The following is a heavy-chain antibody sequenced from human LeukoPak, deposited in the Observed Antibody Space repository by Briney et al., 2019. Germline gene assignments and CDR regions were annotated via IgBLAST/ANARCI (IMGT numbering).Heavy chain of an antibody. CDR1: GGSISSSSYY. Sequence: SETLSLTCTVSGGSISSSSYYWGWIRQPPGKGLEWIGGIYNSGTTYYNPSLKSRVTISVDTSKNQFSLKVSSVTAADTAVYYCASRVYGLGSFNYWGQGTLVTVSS. CDR3: ASRVYGLGSFNY. V-gene: IGHV4-39*01. CDR2: IYNSGTT. J-gene: IGHJ4*01. D-gene: IGHD3-10*01.